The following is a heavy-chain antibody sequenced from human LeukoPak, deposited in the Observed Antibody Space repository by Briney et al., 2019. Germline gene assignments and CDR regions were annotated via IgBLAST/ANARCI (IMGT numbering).Heavy chain of an antibody. CDR2: TYYWSKWYN. J-gene: IGHJ5*02. CDR1: VDRVSINSAA. V-gene: IGHV6-1*01. Sequence: SQTLSLTCAISVDRVSINSAACTWVRRSPSRVLEWLGRTYYWSKWYNDYAVSVKSRITINPDTSKTQFSLQLNSVTPEDTAVYYCAKAAGTSFWFDPWGQGTLVTVSS. CDR3: AKAAGTSFWFDP. D-gene: IGHD6-13*01.